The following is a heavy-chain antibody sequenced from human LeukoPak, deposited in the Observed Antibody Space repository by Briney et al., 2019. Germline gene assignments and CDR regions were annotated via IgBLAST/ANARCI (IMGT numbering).Heavy chain of an antibody. V-gene: IGHV3-21*01. CDR2: ISSSSSNI. CDR3: VRAVEYYYDSSGYAVDY. Sequence: GGSLRLSCAAPGFTFARYSMNWVRQAPGKGLEWVSSISSSSSNIYYADSVTGRFTISGDNAKNSLYLQMNSLRAEDTAVYYCVRAVEYYYDSSGYAVDYWGQGTLVTVSS. CDR1: GFTFARYS. D-gene: IGHD3-22*01. J-gene: IGHJ4*02.